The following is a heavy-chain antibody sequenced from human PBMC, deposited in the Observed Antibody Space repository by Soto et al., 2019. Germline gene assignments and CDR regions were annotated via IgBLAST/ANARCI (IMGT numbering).Heavy chain of an antibody. CDR3: ARIPRPSRPYSQNVDY. Sequence: SETLSLTCTVSGGSISSSSYYWGWIRQPPGKGLEWIGSIYYSGSTYYNPSLKSRVTISVDTSKNQFSLKLSSVTAADTAVYYCARIPRPSRPYSQNVDYWGQGTLVTVSS. CDR1: GGSISSSSYY. D-gene: IGHD2-15*01. V-gene: IGHV4-39*01. CDR2: IYYSGST. J-gene: IGHJ4*02.